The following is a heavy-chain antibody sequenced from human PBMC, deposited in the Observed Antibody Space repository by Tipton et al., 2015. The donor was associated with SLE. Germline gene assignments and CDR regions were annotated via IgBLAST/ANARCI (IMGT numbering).Heavy chain of an antibody. CDR1: GFTFSSYW. J-gene: IGHJ3*02. CDR2: INSDGSST. CDR3: ARPHLGARAFDI. Sequence: SLRLSCAASGFTFSSYWMHWVRQAPGKGLVWVSRINSDGSSTSYADSVKGRFTISRDNAKNTLYLQMNSLRAEDTAVYYCARPHLGARAFDIWGQGTMVTVSS. V-gene: IGHV3-74*01. D-gene: IGHD1-26*01.